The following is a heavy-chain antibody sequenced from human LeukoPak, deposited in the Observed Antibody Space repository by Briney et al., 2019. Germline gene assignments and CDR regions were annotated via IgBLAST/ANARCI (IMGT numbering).Heavy chain of an antibody. J-gene: IGHJ4*02. D-gene: IGHD5-24*01. V-gene: IGHV3-48*03. CDR2: ISSSGSTI. Sequence: PGGSLRLSCAASGFTFSSYEMNWVRQAPGKGLEWGSYISSSGSTIYYADSVKGRFTISRDSAKNSLYLQMNSLRVEDTAVYYCARDRDGYNNPGYWGQGTLVTVSS. CDR1: GFTFSSYE. CDR3: ARDRDGYNNPGY.